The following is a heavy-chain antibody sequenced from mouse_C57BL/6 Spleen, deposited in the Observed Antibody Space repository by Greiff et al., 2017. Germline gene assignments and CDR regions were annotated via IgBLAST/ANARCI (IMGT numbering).Heavy chain of an antibody. CDR1: GFNIKDDY. CDR2: IDPENGDT. D-gene: IGHD2-14*01. V-gene: IGHV14-4*01. J-gene: IGHJ4*01. CDR3: TTALVRRGAMDY. Sequence: EVQLQQSGAELVRPRASVKLSCTASGFNIKDDYMHWVKQRSEQGLEWIGWIDPENGDTEYASKFQGKATITADTSSNTAYLQLSSLTSEDTAVYYCTTALVRRGAMDYWGQGTSVTVSS.